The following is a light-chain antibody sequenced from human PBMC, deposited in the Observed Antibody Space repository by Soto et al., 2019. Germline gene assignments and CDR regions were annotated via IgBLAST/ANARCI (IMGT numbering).Light chain of an antibody. J-gene: IGLJ3*02. CDR1: SSDIGGHNH. CDR3: SSCTSTSIWV. V-gene: IGLV2-14*03. CDR2: DVT. Sequence: QSALTQPASVSGSPGQSITISCTGTSSDIGGHNHVSWYQQHPGKTPKLMIYDVTKRPSGVSNRFSGSKSGNTASLTISGLQAEDEADYYCSSCTSTSIWVFGGGTKLTVL.